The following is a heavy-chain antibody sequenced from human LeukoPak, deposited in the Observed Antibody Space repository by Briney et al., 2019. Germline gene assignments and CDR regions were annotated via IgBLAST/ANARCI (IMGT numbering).Heavy chain of an antibody. CDR1: GGSISSSSYY. J-gene: IGHJ5*02. Sequence: TPSETLSLTCTVSGGSISSSSYYWSWIRQPPGKGLEWIGYIYYSGSTNYNPSLKSRVTISVGTSKNQFSLKLNSVTAADTAVYYCVRDPRSSGWYNWFDPWGQGTLVTVSS. CDR2: IYYSGST. V-gene: IGHV4-61*01. CDR3: VRDPRSSGWYNWFDP. D-gene: IGHD6-19*01.